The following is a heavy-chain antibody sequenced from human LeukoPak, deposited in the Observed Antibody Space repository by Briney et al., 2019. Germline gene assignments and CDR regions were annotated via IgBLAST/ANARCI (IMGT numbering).Heavy chain of an antibody. CDR1: GFTFSSYW. Sequence: PGGSLRLSCAASGFTFSSYWMSWVRQAPGKGLEWVANIKQDGSEKYYVDSVKGRFTISRDNAKNSLYLQMNSLRAEHTAVYYCARPGPPYCGGDCYHPGSDYWGQRTLVTVSS. CDR3: ARPGPPYCGGDCYHPGSDY. V-gene: IGHV3-7*01. J-gene: IGHJ4*02. D-gene: IGHD2-21*02. CDR2: IKQDGSEK.